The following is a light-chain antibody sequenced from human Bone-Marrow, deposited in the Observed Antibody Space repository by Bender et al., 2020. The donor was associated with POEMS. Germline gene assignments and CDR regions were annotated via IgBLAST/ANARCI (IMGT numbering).Light chain of an antibody. J-gene: IGLJ3*02. CDR1: SSNIGTNP. CDR2: INN. CDR3: AAWEDSLNGWV. Sequence: QSLLTQPPSASLTPVHRVTISCSGISSNIGTNPVDWYQQLPGTAPKLLIYINNQRPSGVPDRFSGSKSGTSASLAISGLQSEDEADYYCAAWEDSLNGWVFGGGTKLTVL. V-gene: IGLV1-44*01.